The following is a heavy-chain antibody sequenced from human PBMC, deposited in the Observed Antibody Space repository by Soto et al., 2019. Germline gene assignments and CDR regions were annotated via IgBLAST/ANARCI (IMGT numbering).Heavy chain of an antibody. D-gene: IGHD2-21*02. CDR3: AKGDLAHYFDY. CDR1: GFTFGSYA. Sequence: GGSLRLSCAASGFTFGSYAMSWVRQDPGKGLEWVSCTGSSGGSTFYADSVKGRFTISRDNSRNTLYLQMNSLRAEDTAVYYCAKGDLAHYFDYWGQGTLVTVLL. V-gene: IGHV3-23*01. CDR2: TGSSGGST. J-gene: IGHJ4*02.